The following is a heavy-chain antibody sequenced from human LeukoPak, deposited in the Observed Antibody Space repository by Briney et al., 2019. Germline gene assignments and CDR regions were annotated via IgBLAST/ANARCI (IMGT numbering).Heavy chain of an antibody. D-gene: IGHD4-17*01. V-gene: IGHV4-39*01. CDR1: AGSISSSTYS. CDR2: IYYSGST. J-gene: IGHJ4*02. Sequence: SETLSLTCTVSAGSISSSTYSWGWIRQPPGKGLEWIGSIYYSGSTYYNSSLKSRVTISVDTSKNQFSLKLSSVTAADTAVYYCARLGTTVTPDYWGQGTLVTVSS. CDR3: ARLGTTVTPDY.